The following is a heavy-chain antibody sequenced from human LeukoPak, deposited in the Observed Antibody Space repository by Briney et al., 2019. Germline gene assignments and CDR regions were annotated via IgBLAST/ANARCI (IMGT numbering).Heavy chain of an antibody. J-gene: IGHJ4*02. CDR2: INPSGGST. D-gene: IGHD6-19*01. CDR1: GYTFTSYN. Sequence: GASVNVSCKASGYTFTSYNMQWVRQAPGQGLEWMGIINPSGGSTSYAQKFQGRVTMTRDTSTSTVYMELSSLRSEDTAVYYCERRNSIAVADYWGQGTLVTVSS. V-gene: IGHV1-46*01. CDR3: ERRNSIAVADY.